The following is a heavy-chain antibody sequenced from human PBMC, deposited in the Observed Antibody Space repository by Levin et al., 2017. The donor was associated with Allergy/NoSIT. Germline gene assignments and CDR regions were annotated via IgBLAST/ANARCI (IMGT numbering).Heavy chain of an antibody. V-gene: IGHV4-59*01. D-gene: IGHD1-26*01. J-gene: IGHJ4*02. CDR3: ARGGSYWAY. CDR2: IYYSGST. CDR1: GGSISSYY. Sequence: PSETLSLTCTVSGGSISSYYWSWIRQPPGKGLEWIGYIYYSGSTNYNPSLKSRVTISVDTSKNQFSLKLSSVTAADTAVYYCARGGSYWAYWGQGTLVTVSS.